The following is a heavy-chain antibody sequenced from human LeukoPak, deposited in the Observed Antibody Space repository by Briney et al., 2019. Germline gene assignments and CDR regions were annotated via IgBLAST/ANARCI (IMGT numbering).Heavy chain of an antibody. D-gene: IGHD3-9*01. V-gene: IGHV4-34*01. CDR2: INHSGSI. CDR3: ARHGHDWYIRGYFFDY. J-gene: IGHJ4*02. CDR1: GGSFSGYS. Sequence: SETLSLTCAVYGGSFSGYSLGWIRQSPGKGLEWIGEINHSGSIDYNPYPKSRVTITIDTSKNQFSLKLGSVTAADTAMYYCARHGHDWYIRGYFFDYWGQGTLVTVSS.